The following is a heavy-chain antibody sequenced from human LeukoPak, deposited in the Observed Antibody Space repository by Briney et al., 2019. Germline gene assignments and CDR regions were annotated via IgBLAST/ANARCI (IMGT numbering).Heavy chain of an antibody. CDR2: ISWNSGSI. Sequence: GRSLRLSCAASGFTFDDYAMHWVRQAPGKGLEWVSGISWNSGSIGYADSVKGRFTISRDNAKNSLYLQMNSLRAEDTALYYCAKDIASPTARYCSSTSCYWNYYYGMDVWGQGTTVTVSS. CDR1: GFTFDDYA. D-gene: IGHD2-2*01. CDR3: AKDIASPTARYCSSTSCYWNYYYGMDV. J-gene: IGHJ6*02. V-gene: IGHV3-9*01.